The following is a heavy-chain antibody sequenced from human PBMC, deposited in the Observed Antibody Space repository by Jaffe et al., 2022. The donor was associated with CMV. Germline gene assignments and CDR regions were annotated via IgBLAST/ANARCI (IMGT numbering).Heavy chain of an antibody. Sequence: EVQLVQSGAEVKKPGESLKISCKGSGYSFTSYWIGWVRQMPGKGLEWMGIIYPGDSDTRYSPSFQGQVTISADKSISTAYLQWSSLKASDTAMYYCARHVPHLVESKNWFDPWGQGTLVTVSS. J-gene: IGHJ5*02. CDR2: IYPGDSDT. CDR3: ARHVPHLVESKNWFDP. V-gene: IGHV5-51*01. CDR1: GYSFTSYW. D-gene: IGHD1-26*01.